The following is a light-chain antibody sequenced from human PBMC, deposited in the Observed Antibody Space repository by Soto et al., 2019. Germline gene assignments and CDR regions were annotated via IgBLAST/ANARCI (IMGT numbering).Light chain of an antibody. CDR3: YSYAGSHNV. V-gene: IGLV2-8*01. CDR2: KVN. Sequence: QSVLTQPPSASGSPGQSVTISCTGTSSDVGGYNYVSWYQQHPGRAPRLMIYKVNKRPSGVPDRFSGSKSGDTASXTVSGLQAEDEADYYCYSYAGSHNVFGTGTKVTVL. CDR1: SSDVGGYNY. J-gene: IGLJ1*01.